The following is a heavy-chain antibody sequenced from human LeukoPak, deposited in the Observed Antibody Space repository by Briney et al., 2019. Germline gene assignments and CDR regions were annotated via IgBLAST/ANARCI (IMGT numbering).Heavy chain of an antibody. D-gene: IGHD2-21*01. CDR1: GFTFSSYD. CDR2: ISYDGSNK. CDR3: AKDQSDCDY. Sequence: PGGSPRVSCAASGFTFSSYDMHWVRQAPGKGLEWVAVISYDGSNKFYADSVKGRFTISRDNSKNTLYLQMNSLRTEDTDVYYCAKDQSDCDYWGQGTLVTVSS. V-gene: IGHV3-30*18. J-gene: IGHJ4*02.